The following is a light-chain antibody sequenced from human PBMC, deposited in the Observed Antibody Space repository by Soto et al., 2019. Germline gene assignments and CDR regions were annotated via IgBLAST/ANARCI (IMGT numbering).Light chain of an antibody. V-gene: IGKV3-15*01. J-gene: IGKJ5*01. CDR1: QSVSSN. CDR3: QQYNNWPNT. Sequence: EIMMAQSPATLSVSPGERATLSCRASQSVSSNLAWYQQKPGQAPRLLIYGASTRATGIPARFSGSGSGTEFTLTISSLQSEDFAIYYCQQYNNWPNTFGQGTRLEIK. CDR2: GAS.